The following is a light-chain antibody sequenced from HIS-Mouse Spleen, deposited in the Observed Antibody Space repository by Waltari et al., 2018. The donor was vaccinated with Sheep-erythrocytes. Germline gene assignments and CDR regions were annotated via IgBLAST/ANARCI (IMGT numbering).Light chain of an antibody. Sequence: QSVLTQPPSASGTPGQRVTISCSGSSSNIGSNYVNRYQQLPGTAPKLLIYRNNQRPSGVPDRFSGSKSGTSASLAISGLRSEDEADYYCAAWDDSLSGPVFGGGTKLTVL. V-gene: IGLV1-47*01. CDR1: SSNIGSNY. CDR2: RNN. CDR3: AAWDDSLSGPV. J-gene: IGLJ3*02.